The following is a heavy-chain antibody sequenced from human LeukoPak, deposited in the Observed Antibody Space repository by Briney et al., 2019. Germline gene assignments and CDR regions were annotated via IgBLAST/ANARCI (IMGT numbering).Heavy chain of an antibody. V-gene: IGHV4-39*07. CDR3: ARLSTVTTSFDY. J-gene: IGHJ4*02. CDR1: GGSISSYY. CDR2: IYYSGST. D-gene: IGHD4-17*01. Sequence: SETLSLTCTVSGGSISSYYWGWIRQPPGKGLEWIGSIYYSGSTYYNPSLKSRVTMSVDTSKNQFSLKLSSVTAADTAVYYCARLSTVTTSFDYWGQGTLVTVSS.